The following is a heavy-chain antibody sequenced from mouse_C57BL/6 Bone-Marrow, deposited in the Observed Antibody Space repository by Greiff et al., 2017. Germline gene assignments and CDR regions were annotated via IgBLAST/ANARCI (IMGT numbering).Heavy chain of an antibody. D-gene: IGHD1-1*01. Sequence: VQLQQSGTVLARPGASVKMSCKTSGYTFTSYWMHWVKQRPGQGLEWIGAIYPGNSDTSYTQKFKGKAKLTAVTSASTAYMELSSLTNEDSAVYYCTRRMPTTVVVRDYWGQGTTLTVSS. CDR1: GYTFTSYW. V-gene: IGHV1-5*01. CDR2: IYPGNSDT. CDR3: TRRMPTTVVVRDY. J-gene: IGHJ2*01.